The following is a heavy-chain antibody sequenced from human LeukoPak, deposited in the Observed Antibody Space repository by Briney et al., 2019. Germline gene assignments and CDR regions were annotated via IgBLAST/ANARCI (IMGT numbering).Heavy chain of an antibody. J-gene: IGHJ4*02. CDR3: ARGTGYFDY. Sequence: ASVKVSCKASGYTFTGYYMHWVRQAPGQGLEWMGWINPNSGGTNYAQKFQGRVTITADESTSTAYMELSSLRSEDTAVYYCARGTGYFDYWGQGTLVTVSS. CDR2: INPNSGGT. V-gene: IGHV1-2*02. CDR1: GYTFTGYY. D-gene: IGHD1-14*01.